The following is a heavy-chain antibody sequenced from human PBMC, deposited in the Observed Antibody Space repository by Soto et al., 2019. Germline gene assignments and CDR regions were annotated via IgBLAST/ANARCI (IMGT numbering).Heavy chain of an antibody. D-gene: IGHD6-13*01. CDR3: ARTSAAGKYYYDMDV. J-gene: IGHJ6*02. Sequence: PGESLKISCKGSGYSFTSYLIGWVRQMPGKGLEWMGIIYPGDSDTRYSPSFQGQVTISADKSISTAYLQWSSLKASDTAMYYCARTSAAGKYYYDMDVWGQGTTVTVSS. CDR2: IYPGDSDT. V-gene: IGHV5-51*01. CDR1: GYSFTSYL.